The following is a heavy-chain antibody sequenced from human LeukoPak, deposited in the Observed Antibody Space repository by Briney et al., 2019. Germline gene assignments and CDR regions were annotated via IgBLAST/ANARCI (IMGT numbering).Heavy chain of an antibody. J-gene: IGHJ4*02. V-gene: IGHV3-7*01. CDR1: GFIFTNYF. Sequence: GGSLRLSCAASGFIFTNYFMSWVRQAPGKGLEWVASIKHDGSEKYYVDSVRGRFTISRDNTMNSLYLQMSSLRAEDTAVYYCATDRGWRTSGYYLYYFEYWGQGTPVTFSS. D-gene: IGHD3-3*01. CDR2: IKHDGSEK. CDR3: ATDRGWRTSGYYLYYFEY.